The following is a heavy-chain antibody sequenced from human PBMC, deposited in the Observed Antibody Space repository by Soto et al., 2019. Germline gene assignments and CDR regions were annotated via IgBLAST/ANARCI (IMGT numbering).Heavy chain of an antibody. J-gene: IGHJ4*02. D-gene: IGHD6-19*01. CDR1: GFTFSSYS. CDR2: ITGGSTI. V-gene: IGHV3-48*02. Sequence: GGSLRLSCAASGFTFSSYSMNWVRQAPGKGLECVSYITGGSTIYYADSVKGRFTVSRDNAENSLYLQMNSLRDEDTAVYYCARGPNTAVAGRFDYWGQGTLVTVSS. CDR3: ARGPNTAVAGRFDY.